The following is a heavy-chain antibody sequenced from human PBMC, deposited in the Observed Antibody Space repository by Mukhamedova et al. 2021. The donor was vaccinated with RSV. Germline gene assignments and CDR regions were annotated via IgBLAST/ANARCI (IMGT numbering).Heavy chain of an antibody. CDR3: ARKSSGWLQSYFGY. D-gene: IGHD5-24*01. Sequence: SLKSRVTISVDTSKNQFSLKLSSVTAADTAVYYCARKSSGWLQSYFGYWGQGTLVTVSS. V-gene: IGHV4-34*01. J-gene: IGHJ4*02.